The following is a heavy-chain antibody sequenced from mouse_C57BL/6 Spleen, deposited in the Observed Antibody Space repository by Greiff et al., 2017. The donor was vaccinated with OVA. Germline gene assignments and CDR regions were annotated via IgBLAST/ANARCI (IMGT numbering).Heavy chain of an antibody. V-gene: IGHV1-64*01. CDR3: ANYYGSSYGWFAY. Sequence: VQLQQPGAELVKPGASVKLSCKASGYTFTSYWMHWVKQRPGQGLEWIGMIHPNSGSTNYNEKFKSKATLTVDKSSSTAYMQLSSLTSEDSAVDYCANYYGSSYGWFAYWGQGTLVTVAA. CDR2: IHPNSGST. D-gene: IGHD1-1*01. CDR1: GYTFTSYW. J-gene: IGHJ3*01.